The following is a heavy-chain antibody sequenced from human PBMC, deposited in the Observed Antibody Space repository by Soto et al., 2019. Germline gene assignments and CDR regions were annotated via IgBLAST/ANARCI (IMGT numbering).Heavy chain of an antibody. J-gene: IGHJ6*02. V-gene: IGHV3-23*01. CDR3: ASAAREYYYYGMDV. CDR2: ISGSGGST. CDR1: GFTFSSYA. Sequence: TASGFTFSSYAMSWVRQAPGKGLEWVSAISGSGGSTYYADSVKGRFTISRDNSKNTLYLQMNSLRAEDTAVYYCASAAREYYYYGMDVWDQGTTVTVSS.